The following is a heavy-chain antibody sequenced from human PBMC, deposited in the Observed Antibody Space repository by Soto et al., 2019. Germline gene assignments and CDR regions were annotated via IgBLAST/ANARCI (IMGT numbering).Heavy chain of an antibody. J-gene: IGHJ4*02. CDR2: IWYDGSNK. CDR1: GFTFSSYG. D-gene: IGHD6-13*01. V-gene: IGHV3-33*01. CDR3: ARQQQLGNKYSMGFF. Sequence: PGRSLRLSCAASGFTFSSYGMHWVRQAPGKGLEWVAVIWYDGSNKYYADSVKGRFTISRDNSKNTLYLQMNSLRAEDSAVYYCARQQQLGNKYSMGFFWGRGTLVTVSS.